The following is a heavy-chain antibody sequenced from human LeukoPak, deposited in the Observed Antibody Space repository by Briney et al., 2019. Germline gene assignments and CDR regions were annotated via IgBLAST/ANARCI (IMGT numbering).Heavy chain of an antibody. Sequence: SETLSLTCTVSGGSISSYYWSWIRQPPGKGLEWMGYIYYSGSTNYNPSLKSRVTISVDTSKNQFSLKLSSVTAADTAVYYCARGLGYCSSTSCPTGMDVWGQGTTVTVSS. J-gene: IGHJ6*02. V-gene: IGHV4-59*08. CDR1: GGSISSYY. CDR2: IYYSGST. CDR3: ARGLGYCSSTSCPTGMDV. D-gene: IGHD2-2*03.